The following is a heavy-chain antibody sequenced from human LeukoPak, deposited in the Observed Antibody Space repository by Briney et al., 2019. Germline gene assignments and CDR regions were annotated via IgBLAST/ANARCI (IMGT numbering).Heavy chain of an antibody. Sequence: ASVKVSCKASGYTFTSYGISWVRQAPGQGLEWMGWISAYNGNTNYAQKLQGRVTMTTDTSTSTAYMELRSLRSDDTAVYYCAREAYYDFWSGYYRGPFYYMDVWGKGTTVTVSS. D-gene: IGHD3-3*01. V-gene: IGHV1-18*01. CDR3: AREAYYDFWSGYYRGPFYYMDV. J-gene: IGHJ6*03. CDR1: GYTFTSYG. CDR2: ISAYNGNT.